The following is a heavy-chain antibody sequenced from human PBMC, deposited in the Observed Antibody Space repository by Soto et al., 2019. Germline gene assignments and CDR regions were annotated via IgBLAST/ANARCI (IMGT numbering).Heavy chain of an antibody. CDR3: ATEVYRGVTNYYYYYGMDV. J-gene: IGHJ6*02. V-gene: IGHV1-24*01. CDR1: RYTLTELS. Sequence: GASVKVSCKVSRYTLTELSMHCVVQSPLKWLDWMGGFDPEDGETIYAQKFQGRVTMTEDTSTDTAYMELSSLRSEDTAVYYCATEVYRGVTNYYYYYGMDVWGQGTTVTVSS. CDR2: FDPEDGET. D-gene: IGHD3-10*01.